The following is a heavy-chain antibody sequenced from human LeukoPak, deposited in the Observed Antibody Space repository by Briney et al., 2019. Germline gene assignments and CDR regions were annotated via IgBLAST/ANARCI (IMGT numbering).Heavy chain of an antibody. CDR2: IYHSGST. CDR1: GGSISSYY. CDR3: ARVEWEDTVTTNYFDY. Sequence: SETLSLTCTVSGGSISSYYWGWIRQPPGKGLEWIGSIYHSGSTYYNPSLKSRVTISVDTSKNQFSLKLSSVTAADTAVYYCARVEWEDTVTTNYFDYWGQGTLVTVSS. V-gene: IGHV4-38-2*02. J-gene: IGHJ4*02. D-gene: IGHD4-11*01.